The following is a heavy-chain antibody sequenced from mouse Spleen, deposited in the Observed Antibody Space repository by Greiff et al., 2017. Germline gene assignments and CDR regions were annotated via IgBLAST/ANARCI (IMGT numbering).Heavy chain of an antibody. D-gene: IGHD1-1*02. CDR3: AISVDYWYFDV. CDR2: INPNNGGT. V-gene: IGHV1-22*01. J-gene: IGHJ1*01. CDR1: GYTFTDYN. Sequence: DVQLQESGPELVKPGASVKMSCKASGYTFTDYNMHWVKQSHGKSLEWIGYINPNNGGTSYNQKFKGKATLTVNKSSSTAYMELRSLTSEDSAVYYCAISVDYWYFDVWGAGTTVTVSS.